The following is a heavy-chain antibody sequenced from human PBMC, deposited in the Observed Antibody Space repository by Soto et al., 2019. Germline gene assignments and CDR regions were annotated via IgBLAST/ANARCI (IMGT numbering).Heavy chain of an antibody. J-gene: IGHJ3*02. CDR2: MNPNSGNT. V-gene: IGHV1-8*01. D-gene: IGHD6-6*01. CDR3: ARASSSSREDDAFDI. CDR1: GYTFASYD. Sequence: ASVKVSCKASGYTFASYDINWGRQATGQGLEWMGWMNPNSGNTGYAQKFQGRVTMTRNTSISTAYMELSSLRSEDTAVYYCARASSSSREDDAFDIWGQGTMVTVSS.